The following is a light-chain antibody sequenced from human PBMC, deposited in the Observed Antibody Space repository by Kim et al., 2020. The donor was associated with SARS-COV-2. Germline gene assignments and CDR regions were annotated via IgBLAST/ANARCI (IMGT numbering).Light chain of an antibody. CDR2: SNN. CDR1: SSNIGSNT. Sequence: QSVLTQPPSASGTPGQRVTISCSGSSSNIGSNTVNWYQQLPGTAPKLLIYSNNQRPSGVPDRCSGSKSGTSASLAISGLQSGDEADYYCAAWDDSLNGYVFGTGTKVTVL. CDR3: AAWDDSLNGYV. J-gene: IGLJ1*01. V-gene: IGLV1-44*01.